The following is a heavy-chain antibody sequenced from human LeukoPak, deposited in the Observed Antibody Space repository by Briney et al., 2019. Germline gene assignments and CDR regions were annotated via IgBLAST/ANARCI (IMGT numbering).Heavy chain of an antibody. J-gene: IGHJ3*02. V-gene: IGHV1-18*01. CDR2: ISAYNGNT. D-gene: IGHD3-22*01. CDR1: GGTFSSYG. CDR3: ARDDYDSSGYRHDAFDI. Sequence: GASVKVSCKASGGTFSSYGISWVRQAPGQGLEWMGWISAYNGNTNYAQKLQGRVTMTTDTSTSTAYMELRSLRSDDTAVYYCARDDYDSSGYRHDAFDIWGQGTMVTVSS.